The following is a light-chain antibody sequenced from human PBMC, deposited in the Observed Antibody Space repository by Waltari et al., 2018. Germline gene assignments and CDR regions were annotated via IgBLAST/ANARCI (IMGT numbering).Light chain of an antibody. J-gene: IGKJ1*01. Sequence: LSVSPGERATLSCRASQSVTTNLAWYQQKPGQAPRLLIFDASTRATGVPARFSGSGSGTEFTLTISSLQSEDFAVYYCQQYTNWPQTFGQGTKVDI. CDR3: QQYTNWPQT. V-gene: IGKV3-15*01. CDR1: QSVTTN. CDR2: DAS.